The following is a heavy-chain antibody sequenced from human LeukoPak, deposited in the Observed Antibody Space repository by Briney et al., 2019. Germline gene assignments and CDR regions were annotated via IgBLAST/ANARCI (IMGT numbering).Heavy chain of an antibody. CDR2: INHSGST. CDR3: ARDTAKQPLANH. CDR1: GGSFSGYY. Sequence: SETLSLTCAVYGGSFSGYYWSWIRQPPGKGLEWIGEINHSGSTNYNPSLKSRVTISVDTSKNQFSLKLSSVTAADTAVYYCARDTAKQPLANHWGQGTLVTVSS. V-gene: IGHV4-34*01. D-gene: IGHD5-18*01. J-gene: IGHJ5*02.